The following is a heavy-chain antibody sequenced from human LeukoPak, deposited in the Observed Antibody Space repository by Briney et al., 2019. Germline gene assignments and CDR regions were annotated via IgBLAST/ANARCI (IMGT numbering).Heavy chain of an antibody. J-gene: IGHJ6*03. D-gene: IGHD3-16*02. CDR1: GGSIGTYY. Sequence: PSETLSLTCTVSGGSIGTYYWSWVRQSPGTGREWIGYIYVTGTRYNPYLQSRVTISVDRSRNQFFLKMPSVTAADTAVYYCARHIGGGIEDMDVWGRGTKVTVSS. CDR2: IYVTGT. CDR3: ARHIGGGIEDMDV. V-gene: IGHV4-59*08.